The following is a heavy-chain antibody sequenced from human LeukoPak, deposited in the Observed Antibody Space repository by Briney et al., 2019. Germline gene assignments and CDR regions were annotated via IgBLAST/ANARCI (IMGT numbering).Heavy chain of an antibody. CDR1: GFPFSGSA. Sequence: GESLKLSCAASGFPFSGSAMHWVRQASGKGLEWVGRIRSKANSYSIAYAASVKGRLTISRDDSKNTAYLQMNSLKTEDTAVYYCTSSPSLGYCSSTSCYSYYYMDVWGKGTTVTVSS. CDR2: IRSKANSYSI. V-gene: IGHV3-73*01. CDR3: TSSPSLGYCSSTSCYSYYYMDV. J-gene: IGHJ6*03. D-gene: IGHD2-2*01.